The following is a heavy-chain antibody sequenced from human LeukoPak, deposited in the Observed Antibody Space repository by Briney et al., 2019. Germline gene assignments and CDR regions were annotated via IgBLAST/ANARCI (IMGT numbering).Heavy chain of an antibody. Sequence: PGGSLRLSCAASGFTFSDYNMNWVRQAPGEGLEWVSYISSTSSTIYYADSVKSRFTISRDNAKHSLYLQMNSLRAEDTAVYYCARDFLEDSLWGQGTLVTVSS. J-gene: IGHJ4*02. CDR2: ISSTSSTI. D-gene: IGHD3-3*01. CDR3: ARDFLEDSL. V-gene: IGHV3-48*01. CDR1: GFTFSDYN.